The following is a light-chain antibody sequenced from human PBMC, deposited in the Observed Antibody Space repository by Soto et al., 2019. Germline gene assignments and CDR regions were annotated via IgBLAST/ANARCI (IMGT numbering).Light chain of an antibody. CDR3: QQYSSSSHT. CDR2: GAS. Sequence: EIVLTQSPGTLSLSPGERATLSCRASQSVSSSYLAWYQQKPGQAPRLLIYGASSRATGIPDRFSGSGSGTDFTLTISRLEPEDFAVYYCQQYSSSSHTFGQGTKLEIK. V-gene: IGKV3-20*01. J-gene: IGKJ2*01. CDR1: QSVSSSY.